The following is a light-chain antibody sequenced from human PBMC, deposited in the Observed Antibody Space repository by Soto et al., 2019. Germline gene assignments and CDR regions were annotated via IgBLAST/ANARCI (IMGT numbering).Light chain of an antibody. J-gene: IGKJ1*01. Sequence: ETVMTQSPATLSVSRGERATLSCRASQSISRNLAWYQQKPGQAPRLLIYGASTRATGIPARFSGSGSGTEFTLTISGLQSEDFAVYYCQQYNNWPPWTFGQGTKVDIK. V-gene: IGKV3-15*01. CDR1: QSISRN. CDR2: GAS. CDR3: QQYNNWPPWT.